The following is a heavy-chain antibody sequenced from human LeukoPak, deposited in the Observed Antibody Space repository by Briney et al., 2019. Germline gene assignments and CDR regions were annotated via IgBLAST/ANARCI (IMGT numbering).Heavy chain of an antibody. Sequence: GGSLRLSCAASGFTFSSYSMNWVRQAPGKGLEWVSYISSSSSTIYYADSVKGRFTISRDNAKNSLYLQMNSLRAEDTAVYYCARWPYSSSYYFDYWGQGTLVTVSS. J-gene: IGHJ4*02. CDR1: GFTFSSYS. V-gene: IGHV3-48*01. CDR2: ISSSSSTI. CDR3: ARWPYSSSYYFDY. D-gene: IGHD6-6*01.